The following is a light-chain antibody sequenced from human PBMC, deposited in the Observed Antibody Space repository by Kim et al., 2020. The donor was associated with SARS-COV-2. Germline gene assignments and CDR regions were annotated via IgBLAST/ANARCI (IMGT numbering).Light chain of an antibody. J-gene: IGLJ1*01. CDR3: QVWDSSTYV. V-gene: IGLV3-9*01. CDR2: RDS. Sequence: SYELTQPLSVSVALGQTARITCGGNNIGSKNVHWYQQKPGQAPVLVIYRDSNRPSGIPERFSGSNSGNTATLTISRAQAGDKADYYCQVWDSSTYVFGTG. CDR1: NIGSKN.